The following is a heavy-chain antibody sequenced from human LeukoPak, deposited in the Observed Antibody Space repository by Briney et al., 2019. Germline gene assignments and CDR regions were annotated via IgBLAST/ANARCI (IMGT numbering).Heavy chain of an antibody. CDR2: INPNTGAT. CDR3: ASALVATRSAY. D-gene: IGHD5-12*01. Sequence: ASVTVSCTASGYTFIDYYMNWVRQAPGQGLVWMGWINPNTGATKYAQRFLGRVNMTRDTSISTAYMELSSLTSDDTAVYYCASALVATRSAYWGQGTLVTVSS. CDR1: GYTFIDYY. V-gene: IGHV1-2*02. J-gene: IGHJ4*02.